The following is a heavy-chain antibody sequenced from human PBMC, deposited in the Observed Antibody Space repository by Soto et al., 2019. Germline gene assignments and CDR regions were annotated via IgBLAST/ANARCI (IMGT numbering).Heavy chain of an antibody. V-gene: IGHV1-3*01. Sequence: QVQLVQSGAEVKKPGASVKVSCKASGYSFTAFGMHWVRQAPGQRPEWMGWMCVGTGDTQYSQKFQGRVTITRDIFASTVNIQLSSLTSEDTAVYYCATRKAGVSHAHDAFDLWCQGTMVIVSP. CDR2: MCVGTGDT. J-gene: IGHJ3*01. D-gene: IGHD3-10*01. CDR3: ATRKAGVSHAHDAFDL. CDR1: GYSFTAFG.